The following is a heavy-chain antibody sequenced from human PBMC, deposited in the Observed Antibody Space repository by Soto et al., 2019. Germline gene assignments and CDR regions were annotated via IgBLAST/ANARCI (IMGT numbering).Heavy chain of an antibody. D-gene: IGHD1-26*01. CDR2: LIPIFRTP. J-gene: IGHJ4*02. Sequence: QVQLVQSGAEVKKSGSSVKVSCKASGGTFRSNAISWVRQAPGQGLVWMGGLIPIFRTPHYAQKFQGRVTITADEDTSTAYVELSRLRVEDTAIYFCTTGRRGWREVDSWGQGTLVIVSS. V-gene: IGHV1-69*01. CDR3: TTGRRGWREVDS. CDR1: GGTFRSNA.